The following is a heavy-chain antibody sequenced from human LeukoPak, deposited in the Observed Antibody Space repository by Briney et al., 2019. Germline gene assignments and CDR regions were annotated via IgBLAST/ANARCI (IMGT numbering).Heavy chain of an antibody. CDR3: AKRGPGSPQSGKYYFDY. V-gene: IGHV3-23*01. CDR2: ISGTAAAT. Sequence: PVGALRLSCAASGFTFSTYGMTWVRQAPGKGLEWVSGISGTAAATFYGDSVKGRFTISRDNSKKTVYLQMNSLRAEDTAVYYCAKRGPGSPQSGKYYFDYWGQGTLVTVSS. J-gene: IGHJ4*02. CDR1: GFTFSTYG. D-gene: IGHD3-10*01.